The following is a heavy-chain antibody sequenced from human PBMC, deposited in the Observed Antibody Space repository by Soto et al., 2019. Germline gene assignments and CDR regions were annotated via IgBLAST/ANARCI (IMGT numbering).Heavy chain of an antibody. CDR1: GFTFSSYS. CDR2: ISSSSSTI. D-gene: IGHD3-10*01. Sequence: PGGSLRLSCAASGFTFSSYSMNWVRQAPGKGLEWVSYISSSSSTIYYADSVKGRFAISRDNAKNSLYLQMNSLRDEDTAVYYCARDSYYYGSGSSLLYYYYGMDVWGQGTTVTVSS. V-gene: IGHV3-48*02. CDR3: ARDSYYYGSGSSLLYYYYGMDV. J-gene: IGHJ6*02.